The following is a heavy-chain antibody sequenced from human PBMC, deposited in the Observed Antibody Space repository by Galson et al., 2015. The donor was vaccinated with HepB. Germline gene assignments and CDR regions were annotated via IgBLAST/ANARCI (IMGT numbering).Heavy chain of an antibody. D-gene: IGHD6-19*01. CDR2: IYPGDSDT. Sequence: QSGAEVKKPGESLKISCKGSGYSFTSYWIGWVRQMPGKGLEWMGIIYPGDSDTRYSPSFQGQVTISADKSISTAYLQWSSLKASDTAMYYCARSSYIAVAGSEVNWFDPWGQGTLVTVSS. CDR1: GYSFTSYW. J-gene: IGHJ5*02. V-gene: IGHV5-51*01. CDR3: ARSSYIAVAGSEVNWFDP.